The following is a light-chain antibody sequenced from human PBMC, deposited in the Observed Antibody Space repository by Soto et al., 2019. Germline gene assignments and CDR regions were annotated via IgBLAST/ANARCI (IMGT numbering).Light chain of an antibody. V-gene: IGLV2-14*03. CDR2: DVN. CDR1: TSDVGDYNW. CDR3: KSYTSSDIYV. J-gene: IGLJ1*01. Sequence: QSALTQPAAVSGSPGQSVTISCTGTTSDVGDYNWVSWYQQHPGKAPKLILFDVNNRPSGVSRRFSGSKSGNTASLAISGLQADDEATYYCKSYTSSDIYVFGTGTKLTVL.